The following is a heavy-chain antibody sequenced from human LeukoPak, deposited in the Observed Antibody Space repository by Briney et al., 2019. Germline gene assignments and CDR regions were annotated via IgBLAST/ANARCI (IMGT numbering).Heavy chain of an antibody. CDR1: GGTFSSYA. J-gene: IGHJ6*02. V-gene: IGHV1-69*05. D-gene: IGHD6-13*01. Sequence: ASVKVSCKASGGTFSSYAISWVRQAPGQGLEWMGGIIPIFGTANYAQKLQGRVTMTTDTSTSTAYMELRSLRSDDTAVYYCARKSSSWSLYYYYGMDVWGQGTTVTVSS. CDR2: IIPIFGTA. CDR3: ARKSSSWSLYYYYGMDV.